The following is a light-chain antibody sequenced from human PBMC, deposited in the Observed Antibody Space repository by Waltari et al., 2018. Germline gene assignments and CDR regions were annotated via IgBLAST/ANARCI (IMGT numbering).Light chain of an antibody. V-gene: IGKV3-20*01. CDR1: QSVSRF. Sequence: EIVLTQSPGTLSLSPGERGTLSCRASQSVSRFLAWYHQKPGQAPSLLIYGVYTRATGIPDRFSGSGSGTAFSLTISRLEPEDFAVYYCQKYDRLPATFGQGTKVEIK. CDR3: QKYDRLPAT. J-gene: IGKJ1*01. CDR2: GVY.